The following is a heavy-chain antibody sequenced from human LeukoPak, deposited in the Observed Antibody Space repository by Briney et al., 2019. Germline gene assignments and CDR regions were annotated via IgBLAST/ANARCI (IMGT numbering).Heavy chain of an antibody. CDR1: GYSFTSYW. Sequence: GESLKISCKGSGYSFTSYWIGWVRQMPGKGLEWMGIIYSPSFQGQVTISADKSISTDYLQWSSLKASDTAMYYCARIGVGATRGAFDIWGQGTMVTVSS. CDR3: ARIGVGATRGAFDI. CDR2: IY. V-gene: IGHV5-51*01. J-gene: IGHJ3*02. D-gene: IGHD1-26*01.